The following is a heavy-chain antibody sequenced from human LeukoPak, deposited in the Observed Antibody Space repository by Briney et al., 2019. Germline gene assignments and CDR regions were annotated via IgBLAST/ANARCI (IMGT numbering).Heavy chain of an antibody. D-gene: IGHD2-2*01. CDR3: ALHTIVVVPAAMGH. V-gene: IGHV1-69*04. CDR1: GGTFSSYA. J-gene: IGHJ4*02. CDR2: IIPILGIA. Sequence: SVKVSCKASGGTFSSYAISWVRQAPGQGLEWMGRIIPILGIANYAQKFQGRVTITADKSTSTAYMELSSLRSDDTAVYYCALHTIVVVPAAMGHWGQGTLVTVSS.